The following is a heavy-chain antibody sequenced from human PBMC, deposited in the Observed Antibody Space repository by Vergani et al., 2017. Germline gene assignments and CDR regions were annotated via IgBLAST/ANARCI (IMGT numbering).Heavy chain of an antibody. D-gene: IGHD2-15*01. Sequence: QVQLVQSGAEVKKPGASVKVSCKASGYTFTSYDINWVRQATGQGLEWMGWMNPNSGNTGYAQKFQGRVTMTRNTSISTAYMELSSLRSEDTAVYYCAKSSSSDCSGGSCFRFDPWGQGTLVTVSS. V-gene: IGHV1-8*01. CDR3: AKSSSSDCSGGSCFRFDP. CDR2: MNPNSGNT. J-gene: IGHJ5*02. CDR1: GYTFTSYD.